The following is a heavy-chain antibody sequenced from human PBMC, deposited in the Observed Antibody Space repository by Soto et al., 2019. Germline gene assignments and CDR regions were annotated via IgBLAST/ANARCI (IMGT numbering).Heavy chain of an antibody. CDR3: ARRPRGLSYAFDI. V-gene: IGHV4-39*01. CDR2: IYYSGST. J-gene: IGHJ3*02. Sequence: QLQLQESGPGLVKPSETLSLTCTVSGGSISSSSYYWGWIHQPPGKGLEWIGSIYYSGSTYYNPSLKSRVTISVDTSKNQFSLKLSSVTAADTAVYYCARRPRGLSYAFDIWGQGTMVTVSS. D-gene: IGHD3-10*01. CDR1: GGSISSSSYY.